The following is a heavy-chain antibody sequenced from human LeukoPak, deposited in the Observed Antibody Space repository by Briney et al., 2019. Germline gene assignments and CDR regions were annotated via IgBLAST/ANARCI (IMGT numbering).Heavy chain of an antibody. CDR3: ARNPLDYDSSGYYYYFGY. CDR1: GYTFTSYA. Sequence: GASVKVSCKASGYTFTSYAMNWVRQAPGQGLEWMGWINTNTGNPTYAQGFTGRFVFSLDTSVSTAYLQISSLKAEDTAVYYCARNPLDYDSSGYYYYFGYWGQGTLVTVSS. CDR2: INTNTGNP. V-gene: IGHV7-4-1*02. J-gene: IGHJ4*02. D-gene: IGHD3-22*01.